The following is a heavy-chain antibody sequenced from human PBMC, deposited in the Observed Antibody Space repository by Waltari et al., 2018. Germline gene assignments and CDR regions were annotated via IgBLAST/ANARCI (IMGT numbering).Heavy chain of an antibody. V-gene: IGHV3-7*01. J-gene: IGHJ4*02. D-gene: IGHD5-12*01. CDR2: INRDGSRE. CDR3: EGSWT. CDR1: GFN. Sequence: EVQLVESGGGLVQPGGCLRLSCAASGFNWIRQAPGKGLEGVANINRDGSRESYVDSVKGRFTISRDNAKNSVFLQMNSLRVEDTAVYYCEGSWTWGQGTLVTVSS.